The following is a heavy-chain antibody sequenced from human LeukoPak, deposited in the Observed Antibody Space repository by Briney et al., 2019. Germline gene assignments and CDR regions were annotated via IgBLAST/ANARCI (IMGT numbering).Heavy chain of an antibody. J-gene: IGHJ5*02. CDR2: ISSSSSTM. CDR3: ARGGRKAVAGTPNWFDP. V-gene: IGHV3-48*01. Sequence: GGSLRLSCAASGFTLSSYSMNWVRQAPGKGLEWVSYISSSSSTMYYADSVKGRFTISRDNAKNSLYLQMNSLRAEDTAVYYCARGGRKAVAGTPNWFDPWGQGTLVTVSS. D-gene: IGHD6-19*01. CDR1: GFTLSSYS.